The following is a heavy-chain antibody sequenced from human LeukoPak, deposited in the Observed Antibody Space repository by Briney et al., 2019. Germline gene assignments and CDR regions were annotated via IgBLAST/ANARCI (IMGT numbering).Heavy chain of an antibody. CDR3: AGGGVLYGDYGGGGT. CDR1: GYTFTSYD. CDR2: MNPNSGNT. J-gene: IGHJ4*02. D-gene: IGHD4-17*01. Sequence: ASVKVSCKASGYTFTSYDINWVRQATGQGLEWMGWMNPNSGNTGYAQKFQGRVTMTRNTSISTAYMELSSLRSEDTAVYYCAGGGVLYGDYGGGGTWGQGTLVTVSS. V-gene: IGHV1-8*01.